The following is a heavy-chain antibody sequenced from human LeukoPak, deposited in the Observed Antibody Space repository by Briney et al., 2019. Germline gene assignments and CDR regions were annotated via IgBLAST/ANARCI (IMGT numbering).Heavy chain of an antibody. D-gene: IGHD3-22*01. V-gene: IGHV3-30*18. CDR2: ISYDGSNK. J-gene: IGHJ3*02. Sequence: GSLRLSCAASGFTFSSYGMHWVRQAPGKGLEWVAVISYDGSNKYYADSVKGRFTISRDNSKNTLYLQMNSLRAEDTAVYYCAKDLESVVVVSDAFDIWGQGTMVTVSS. CDR1: GFTFSSYG. CDR3: AKDLESVVVVSDAFDI.